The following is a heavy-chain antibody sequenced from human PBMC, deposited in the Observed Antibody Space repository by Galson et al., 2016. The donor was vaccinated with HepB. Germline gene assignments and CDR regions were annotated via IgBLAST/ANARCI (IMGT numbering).Heavy chain of an antibody. J-gene: IGHJ6*02. CDR3: ARGGLRGSPHGVDV. CDR1: GFNVSLNY. CDR2: LSSGGST. Sequence: SLRLSCAASGFNVSLNYMSWVRQAPGKGLQWVSLLSSGGSTYYADSVKGRFTISRDISKNTLYLQMNSLRGEDPAVYYCARGGLRGSPHGVDVWGQGTTVTVSS. D-gene: IGHD3-10*01. V-gene: IGHV3-53*01.